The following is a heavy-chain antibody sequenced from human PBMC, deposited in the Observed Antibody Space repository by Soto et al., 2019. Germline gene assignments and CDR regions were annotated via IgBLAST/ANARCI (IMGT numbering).Heavy chain of an antibody. J-gene: IGHJ4*02. CDR2: INHREST. V-gene: IGHV4-34*01. CDR3: ARESPPADY. Sequence: PSETLSLTCAVYGGSFSGYYWNWIRLPPGKGQEWIGEINHRESTNYNPSLKSRVTISVDTSKNQSSMKLGFVTAADTAVYYCARESPPADYWGQGALVTVSS. CDR1: GGSFSGYY.